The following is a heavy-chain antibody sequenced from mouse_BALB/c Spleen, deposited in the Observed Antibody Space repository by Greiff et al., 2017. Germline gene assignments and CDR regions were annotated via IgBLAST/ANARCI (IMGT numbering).Heavy chain of an antibody. J-gene: IGHJ2*01. CDR1: GYTFTSYW. D-gene: IGHD2-1*01. CDR2: IYPGNSDT. V-gene: IGHV1-5*01. Sequence: VQLQQSGTVLARPGASVKMSCKASGYTFTSYWMHWVKQRPGQGLEWIGAIYPGNSDTSYNQKFKGKAKLTAVTSTSTAYMELSSLTNEDSAVYYCTRIYYGNYGGFDYWGQGTTLTVSS. CDR3: TRIYYGNYGGFDY.